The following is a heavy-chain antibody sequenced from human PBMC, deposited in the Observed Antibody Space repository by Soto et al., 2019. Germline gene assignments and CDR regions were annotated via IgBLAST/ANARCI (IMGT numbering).Heavy chain of an antibody. Sequence: SETLSLTCTVAGDSLSSGDYYWSWIRQAPGKGLEWIGYIYYSGSTYYNPSLKSRVTISVDTSKNQFSLKLSSVTAADTAVYYCARGVTMVRGVIHTPYFDYWGQGTLVTVSS. V-gene: IGHV4-30-4*01. J-gene: IGHJ4*02. CDR1: GDSLSSGDYY. CDR2: IYYSGST. D-gene: IGHD3-10*01. CDR3: ARGVTMVRGVIHTPYFDY.